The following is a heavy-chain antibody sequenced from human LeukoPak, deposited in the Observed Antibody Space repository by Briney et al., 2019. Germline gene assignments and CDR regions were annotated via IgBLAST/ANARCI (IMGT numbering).Heavy chain of an antibody. V-gene: IGHV4-39*02. D-gene: IGHD3-10*01. CDR3: ARDNYYASGSYPYYGMDV. J-gene: IGHJ6*02. Sequence: SETLSLTCSVSGGSIRSSSYFWAWIRQPPGKGLEWIGNIYYTGSTYSNVPLRSRVAISVDTSKNQFPLRLSSVTAADTAVYYCARDNYYASGSYPYYGMDVWGQGTTVTVSS. CDR2: IYYTGST. CDR1: GGSIRSSSYF.